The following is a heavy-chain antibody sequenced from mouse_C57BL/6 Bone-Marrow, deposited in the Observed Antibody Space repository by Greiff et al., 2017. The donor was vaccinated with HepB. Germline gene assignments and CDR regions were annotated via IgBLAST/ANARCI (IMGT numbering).Heavy chain of an antibody. J-gene: IGHJ2*01. CDR1: GYTFTSYW. V-gene: IGHV1-55*01. CDR3: ERIINNTVHDIDY. CDR2: IYPGSGST. D-gene: IGHD1-1*01. Sequence: QVQLQQPGAELVKPGASVKMSCKASGYTFTSYWITWVKQRPGHGLEWIGDIYPGSGSTNYNEKFKSKATLTVDTSSNTAYMQLSSLTSADSAVYDCERIINNTVHDIDYWGQGTTLTVSS.